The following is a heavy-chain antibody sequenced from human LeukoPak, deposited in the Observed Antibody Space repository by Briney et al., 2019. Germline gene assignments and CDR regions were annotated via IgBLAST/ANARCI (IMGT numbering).Heavy chain of an antibody. V-gene: IGHV4-4*07. CDR3: AREREHDYGDYDFLDY. CDR2: IYTSGST. Sequence: SETLSLTCTVSGGSISSYYWSWIRQPAGKGLEWIGRIYTSGSTNYNPSLKSRVTMSVDTSKNQFSLKLSSVTAADTAVYYCAREREHDYGDYDFLDYWGQGTLVTVSS. D-gene: IGHD4-17*01. J-gene: IGHJ4*02. CDR1: GGSISSYY.